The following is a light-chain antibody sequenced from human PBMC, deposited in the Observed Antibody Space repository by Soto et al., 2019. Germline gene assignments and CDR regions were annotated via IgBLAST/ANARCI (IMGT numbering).Light chain of an antibody. CDR3: QQYGSSPLT. CDR1: QSVSSSY. J-gene: IGKJ5*01. V-gene: IGKV3-20*01. Sequence: EIVLTQSPGTLYLSPGERATLSCRASQSVSSSYLAWYQQKPSQAPRLLIYGASSRATGIPDRFSGSGSGTDFTLTISRLEPEDFAVYYCQQYGSSPLTFGQGTRLEIK. CDR2: GAS.